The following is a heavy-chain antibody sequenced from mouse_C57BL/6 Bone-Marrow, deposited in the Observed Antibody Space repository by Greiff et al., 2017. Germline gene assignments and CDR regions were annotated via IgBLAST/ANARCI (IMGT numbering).Heavy chain of an antibody. Sequence: VQLQQSGAELVRPGASVKLSCTASGFNIKDDYMHWVKQRPEQGLEWIGWIDPENGDTEYASKFQGKATIPADTSSNTAYLQLSSLTSEDTAVYYCTTWGYYSYYFDYWGQGTTLTVSS. CDR2: IDPENGDT. CDR1: GFNIKDDY. V-gene: IGHV14-4*01. J-gene: IGHJ2*01. CDR3: TTWGYYSYYFDY. D-gene: IGHD2-3*01.